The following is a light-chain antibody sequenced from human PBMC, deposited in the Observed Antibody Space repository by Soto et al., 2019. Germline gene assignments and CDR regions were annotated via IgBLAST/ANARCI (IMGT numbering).Light chain of an antibody. Sequence: QSVLTQPAPVSGSPGQSVTISCAGASRDVTVSDSVSWYQHRPGEAPELKILDFTYRPSGVSDRFSGSLSADTASLTISGLQVEDEGDYYCVSYTSPGTYVFGPGTKLTVL. CDR1: SRDVTVSDS. CDR2: DFT. V-gene: IGLV2-14*03. CDR3: VSYTSPGTYV. J-gene: IGLJ1*01.